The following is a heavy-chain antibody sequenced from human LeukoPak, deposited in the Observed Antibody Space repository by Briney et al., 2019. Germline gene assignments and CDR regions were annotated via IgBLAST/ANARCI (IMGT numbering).Heavy chain of an antibody. CDR2: INHSGST. D-gene: IGHD6-13*01. V-gene: IGHV4-34*01. J-gene: IGHJ4*02. Sequence: SETLSLTCAVYGGSFSGYYWSWIRQPPGKGLEWIGEINHSGSTNYNPSLKSRVTISVDTSKNQFSLKLSSVTAADTAVYSCATGRYSSSWYRHWGQGTLVTVSS. CDR3: ATGRYSSSWYRH. CDR1: GGSFSGYY.